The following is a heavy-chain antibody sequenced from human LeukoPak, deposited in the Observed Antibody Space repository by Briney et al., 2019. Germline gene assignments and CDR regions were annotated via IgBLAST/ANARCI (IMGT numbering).Heavy chain of an antibody. CDR1: GFTFRNYW. Sequence: LSGGSLRLSCAASGFTFRNYWMNWVRQAPGKGLEWVANIKPDGSEKRYVDSVKGRFTISRDNAKNSLYLQMNSLRAEDTAVYYCARVVGTDEGADYWGQGTLVTVSS. J-gene: IGHJ4*02. D-gene: IGHD1-7*01. CDR3: ARVVGTDEGADY. CDR2: IKPDGSEK. V-gene: IGHV3-7*04.